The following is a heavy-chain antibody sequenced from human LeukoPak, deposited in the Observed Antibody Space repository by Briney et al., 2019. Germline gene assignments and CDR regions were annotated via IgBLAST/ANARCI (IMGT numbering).Heavy chain of an antibody. J-gene: IGHJ4*02. D-gene: IGHD2-15*01. CDR3: ARDRVIVVVVAATDYDVQYYFDC. Sequence: GASVKVSCQASGYTLPNYGIRGVGPAPGRGLEGMGWISAYKGNKNFAHKLQGRVTITTDASTSTAYMGLRSLRSDEATVYYWARDRVIVVVVAATDYDVQYYFDCWGQRSLV. CDR1: GYTLPNYG. CDR2: ISAYKGNK. V-gene: IGHV1-18*01.